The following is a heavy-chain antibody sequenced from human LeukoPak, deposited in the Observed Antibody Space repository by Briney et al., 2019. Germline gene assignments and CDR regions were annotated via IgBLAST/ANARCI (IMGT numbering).Heavy chain of an antibody. Sequence: GGSLRLSCAASGFTFSSYAMSWVRQAPGKGLEWVSAISGSGGSTYYADSVQGRFTISRDNSKNTLYLQMNSLRAEDTAVNYCAKDYRYAIAAAGRQYNWFDSWGQGTLVTVSS. CDR2: ISGSGGST. D-gene: IGHD6-13*01. V-gene: IGHV3-23*01. J-gene: IGHJ5*01. CDR3: AKDYRYAIAAAGRQYNWFDS. CDR1: GFTFSSYA.